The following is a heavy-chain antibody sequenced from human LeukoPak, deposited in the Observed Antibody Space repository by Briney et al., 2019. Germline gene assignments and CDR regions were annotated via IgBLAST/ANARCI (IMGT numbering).Heavy chain of an antibody. J-gene: IGHJ5*02. CDR1: GYTFTRYD. CDR3: ARAQVGYCSGGSCYPYNWFDT. V-gene: IGHV1-8*03. D-gene: IGHD2-15*01. Sequence: ASVTVSCKASGYTFTRYDINWVRHPTARGHGWEGWRNPKCGNTGYGKKFQGRGTITSNTSITTAYMELSSLRSEGTAVYYCARAQVGYCSGGSCYPYNWFDTWGQGTLVTVSS. CDR2: RNPKCGNT.